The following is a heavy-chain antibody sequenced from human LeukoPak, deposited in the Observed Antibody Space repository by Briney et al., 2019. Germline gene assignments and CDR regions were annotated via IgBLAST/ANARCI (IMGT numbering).Heavy chain of an antibody. CDR2: TYTGGNS. Sequence: GGSLRLSCAASGFTVSSIHMVWVRQAPGKGLEWVSVTYTGGNSYYADSVKGRFIISRDISKNTLYLQMNSLRAEDSALYYCARVPPYYYDSSGYYPWGQGTLVTVSS. D-gene: IGHD3-22*01. V-gene: IGHV3-53*01. CDR3: ARVPPYYYDSSGYYP. CDR1: GFTVSSIH. J-gene: IGHJ5*02.